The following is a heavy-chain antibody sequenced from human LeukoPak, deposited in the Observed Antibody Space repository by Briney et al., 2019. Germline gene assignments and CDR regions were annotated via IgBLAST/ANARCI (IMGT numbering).Heavy chain of an antibody. J-gene: IGHJ5*02. V-gene: IGHV3-7*03. D-gene: IGHD3-3*01. CDR2: IKQDGRQR. Sequence: QAGGSLRLSCVASGFTFGWHWMSWVRQAPGKGLEWVANIKQDGRQRYYADSVKGRFTISRDNAKNSLYLQMNSLRAENTAMYYCARDSGRGGESGFYDLWGQGTLVAVP. CDR3: ARDSGRGGESGFYDL. CDR1: GFTFGWHW.